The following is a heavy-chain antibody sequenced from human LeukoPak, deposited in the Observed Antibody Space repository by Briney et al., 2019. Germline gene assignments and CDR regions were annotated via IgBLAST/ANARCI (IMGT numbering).Heavy chain of an antibody. V-gene: IGHV3-23*01. CDR3: ARGHTDWYFDL. CDR1: GFTFSSYA. D-gene: IGHD2-2*02. J-gene: IGHJ2*01. Sequence: GGSLRLSCAASGFTFSSYAMSWVRQAPGKGLEWVSAISGSGGRTYYADSVKGRFTISRDNSKNSLYLQMNSLRAEDTAVYYCARGHTDWYFDLWGRGTLVTVSS. CDR2: ISGSGGRT.